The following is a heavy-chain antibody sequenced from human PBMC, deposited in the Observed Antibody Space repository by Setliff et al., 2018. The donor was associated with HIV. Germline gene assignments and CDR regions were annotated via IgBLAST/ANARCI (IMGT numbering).Heavy chain of an antibody. V-gene: IGHV3-23*01. J-gene: IGHJ4*02. CDR2: ISATGDTP. D-gene: IGHD6-19*01. CDR1: GFTFSSYA. Sequence: GESLRLSCAASGFTFSSYAMAWVRQAPGKGLEWVSTISATGDTPFYANSVKGRLTISRDNSKNTLYLQMNSLRAEDTAVYYCAKDSGNSGWYLDYWGQGILVTVSS. CDR3: AKDSGNSGWYLDY.